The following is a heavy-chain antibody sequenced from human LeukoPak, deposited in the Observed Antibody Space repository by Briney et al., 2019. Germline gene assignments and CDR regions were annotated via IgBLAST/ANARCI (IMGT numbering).Heavy chain of an antibody. Sequence: SETLSLTCAVYGGSFSGYYWSWIRQPPGKGLEWIGEINHSGSTNYNPSLKSRVTISVDTSKNQFSLKLSSVTAADTAVYYCARRFFGTYYYDSSGYDYFDYWGQGTLVTVSS. CDR1: GGSFSGYY. J-gene: IGHJ4*02. CDR3: ARRFFGTYYYDSSGYDYFDY. V-gene: IGHV4-34*01. D-gene: IGHD3-22*01. CDR2: INHSGST.